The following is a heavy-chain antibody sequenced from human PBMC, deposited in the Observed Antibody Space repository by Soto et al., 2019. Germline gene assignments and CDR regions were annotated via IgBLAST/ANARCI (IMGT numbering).Heavy chain of an antibody. V-gene: IGHV3-21*01. CDR3: ARDDFCSGFGANYGMDV. CDR2: ISSSSRYI. CDR1: GFTFSSYS. J-gene: IGHJ6*02. D-gene: IGHD3-3*01. Sequence: PGGSLRLSCAASGFTFSSYSMNWVRQAPGKGLEWFSSISSSSRYIYYADSVQGRFTISRDNATNSLYLQMNSLRAEDTAVYYCARDDFCSGFGANYGMDVWGQGTTVTVSS.